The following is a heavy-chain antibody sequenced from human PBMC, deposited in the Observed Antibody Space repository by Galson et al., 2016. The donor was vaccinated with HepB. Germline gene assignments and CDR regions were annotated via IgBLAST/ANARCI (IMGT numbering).Heavy chain of an antibody. CDR3: ARDLGVRGYGREPRDAYDL. Sequence: SLRLSCAASGFTFSLYGMQWVRQAPGKGLEWVAVVWFDGYTKFYADSVRGRFTVSRDSSRDTVDLQMNNLRAEDTAMYFCARDLGVRGYGREPRDAYDLWGQGTMVSVSS. J-gene: IGHJ3*01. CDR1: GFTFSLYG. CDR2: VWFDGYTK. V-gene: IGHV3-33*01. D-gene: IGHD3-10*01.